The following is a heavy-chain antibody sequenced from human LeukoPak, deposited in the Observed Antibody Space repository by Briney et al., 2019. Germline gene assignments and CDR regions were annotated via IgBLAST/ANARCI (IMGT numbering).Heavy chain of an antibody. CDR1: GFMFSSSE. CDR2: ISTDGSEI. J-gene: IGHJ4*02. CDR3: AKDRRIAVAGPLDY. D-gene: IGHD6-19*01. Sequence: GGSLRLSCAASGFMFSSSEMTWVRQAPGKGLEWVAVISTDGSEIYYGDSVKGRFTISRDNSKNTLYLQVNSLRAEDTAVYYCAKDRRIAVAGPLDYWGQGTPVTVSS. V-gene: IGHV3-30*18.